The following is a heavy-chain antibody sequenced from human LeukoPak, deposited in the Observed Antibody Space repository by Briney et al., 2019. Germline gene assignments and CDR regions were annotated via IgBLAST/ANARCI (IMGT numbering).Heavy chain of an antibody. D-gene: IGHD2-15*01. CDR1: GGSFSGYY. V-gene: IGHV4-34*01. J-gene: IGHJ6*03. CDR3: ARGVVVVVAAPRYMDV. CDR2: INHSGST. Sequence: SDTLSLPCAVYGGSFSGYYWSWIRQPPGKGLEWVGEINHSGSTNYNPSLKSRVTISVDTSKNQFSLKLSSVTAADTAVYYCARGVVVVVAAPRYMDVWGKGTTVTVSS.